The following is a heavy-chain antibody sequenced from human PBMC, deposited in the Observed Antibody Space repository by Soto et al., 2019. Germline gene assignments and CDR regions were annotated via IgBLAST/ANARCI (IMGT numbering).Heavy chain of an antibody. D-gene: IGHD2-21*01. CDR2: ISGSGGSP. Sequence: PGGSLRLSCAASGFTFSSYTMAWVRQAPGKGLEWVSSISGSGGSPYYADSVQGRFTISRDNYKNTVSLQMTSLRAEDTATYHCTKARCTGDDCYGTDYWGHGTLVTVYS. J-gene: IGHJ4*01. V-gene: IGHV3-23*01. CDR1: GFTFSSYT. CDR3: TKARCTGDDCYGTDY.